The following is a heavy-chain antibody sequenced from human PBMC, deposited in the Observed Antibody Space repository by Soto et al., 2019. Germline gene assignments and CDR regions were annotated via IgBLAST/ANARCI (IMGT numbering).Heavy chain of an antibody. J-gene: IGHJ5*02. D-gene: IGHD4-17*01. V-gene: IGHV4-30-4*01. CDR1: GASVSIGDYL. CDR3: ARDRGGDSGDYASLFDR. Sequence: SLSLTCPVFGASVSIGDYLWSWIRQRPGKGLEWIGYIHDSGNTYYNPSLKSRVTISLDTSKNQFSLKVTSMNAADTAVYFCARDRGGDSGDYASLFDRWGQGNLVTVSS. CDR2: IHDSGNT.